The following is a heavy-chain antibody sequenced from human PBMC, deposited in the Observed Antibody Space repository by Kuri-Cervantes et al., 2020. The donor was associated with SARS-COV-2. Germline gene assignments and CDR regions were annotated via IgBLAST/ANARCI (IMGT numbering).Heavy chain of an antibody. CDR1: GFTVSSNY. D-gene: IGHD6-25*01. CDR2: ISGTGGTT. J-gene: IGHJ4*02. CDR3: AKAPSRGGSPFYFDY. Sequence: GESLKISCAASGFTVSSNYMSWVRQAPGRGLEWVSAISGTGGTTYYADSVKGRFTISRDNSNNNLFLLMSSLRVEDSAVYFCAKAPSRGGSPFYFDYWGQGTLVTVSS. V-gene: IGHV3-23*01.